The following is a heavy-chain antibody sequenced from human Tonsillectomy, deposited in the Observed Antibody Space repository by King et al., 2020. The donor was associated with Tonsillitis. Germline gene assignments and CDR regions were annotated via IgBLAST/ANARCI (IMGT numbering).Heavy chain of an antibody. CDR1: GFTFSKYA. CDR3: ARRDGALDYYYYGLDV. J-gene: IGHJ6*02. CDR2: ISYDGSNK. Sequence: VQLVESGGGVVQPGRSLRLSCVASGFTFSKYAIHWVRQAPGTGLEWVADISYDGSNKYYADSVQGRLTISRANSKNTLYLQMNSLRTEDTAVYYCARRDGALDYYYYGLDVWGQGTTVTVSS. D-gene: IGHD4-17*01. V-gene: IGHV3-30-3*01.